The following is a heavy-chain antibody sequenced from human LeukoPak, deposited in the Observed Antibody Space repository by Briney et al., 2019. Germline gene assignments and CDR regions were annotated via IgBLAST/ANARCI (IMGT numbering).Heavy chain of an antibody. V-gene: IGHV3-66*01. J-gene: IGHJ3*02. D-gene: IGHD3-22*01. Sequence: GGSLRLSCAASGFTFSNYAMSWARQAPGKGLEWVSVIYSGGSTYYADSVKGRFTISRDNSKNTLYLQMNSLRAEDTAVYYCAMYYYDSSGYYYADAFDIWGQGTMVTVSS. CDR3: AMYYYDSSGYYYADAFDI. CDR2: IYSGGST. CDR1: GFTFSNYA.